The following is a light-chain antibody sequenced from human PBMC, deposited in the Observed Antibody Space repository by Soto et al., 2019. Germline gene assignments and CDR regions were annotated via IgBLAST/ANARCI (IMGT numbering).Light chain of an antibody. CDR1: ETVSTN. CDR3: QHYDSLPIT. V-gene: IGKV3-15*01. CDR2: GSS. Sequence: IVRTQSPATLSVSPGERANLCCSATETVSTNLAWFQRKAGQPPRLLIYGSSTRATGVPDRFSGSGSGTDFTLTISRLEPEDFAVFYCQHYDSLPITFGQGTRLEIK. J-gene: IGKJ5*01.